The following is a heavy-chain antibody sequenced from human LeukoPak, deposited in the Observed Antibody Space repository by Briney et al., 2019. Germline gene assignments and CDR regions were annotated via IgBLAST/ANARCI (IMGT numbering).Heavy chain of an antibody. J-gene: IGHJ3*02. V-gene: IGHV3-23*01. D-gene: IGHD3-10*01. CDR1: GFTFSSYA. Sequence: GGSLRLSCAASGFTFSSYAMSWVRQAPGKGLEWVSAISGSGGSTYYADSVKGRFTISRDNSKNTLYLQMNILRAEDTAVYYCAKRSLLWFGELFEGDAFDIWGQGTMVTVSS. CDR2: ISGSGGST. CDR3: AKRSLLWFGELFEGDAFDI.